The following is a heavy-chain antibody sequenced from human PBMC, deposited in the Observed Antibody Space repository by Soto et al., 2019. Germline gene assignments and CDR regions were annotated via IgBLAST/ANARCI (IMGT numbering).Heavy chain of an antibody. CDR1: GYSFTSYW. Sequence: GESLKISCKGSGYSFTSYWIGWVRQMPGKGLEWMGIIYPGDSDTRYSPSFQGQVTISADKSISTAYLQWSSLKASDTAMYYCARSSIAARPYYYYGMDVWGQGTMVTVSS. CDR2: IYPGDSDT. J-gene: IGHJ6*02. D-gene: IGHD6-6*01. CDR3: ARSSIAARPYYYYGMDV. V-gene: IGHV5-51*01.